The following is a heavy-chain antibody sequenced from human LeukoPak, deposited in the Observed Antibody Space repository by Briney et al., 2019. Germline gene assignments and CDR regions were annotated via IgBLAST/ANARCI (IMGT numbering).Heavy chain of an antibody. J-gene: IGHJ4*02. D-gene: IGHD1-7*01. CDR2: IYYSGNT. V-gene: IGHV4-39*01. CDR3: AMDNWNYVN. Sequence: SETLSLTCTVSGGSMTSSSYYWGWIRQPPGEGLEWIGTIYYSGNTYYDPSLKSRVTISVDTSKNQFSLKLSSVTAADTAVYYCAMDNWNYVNWGQGTLVTVSS. CDR1: GGSMTSSSYY.